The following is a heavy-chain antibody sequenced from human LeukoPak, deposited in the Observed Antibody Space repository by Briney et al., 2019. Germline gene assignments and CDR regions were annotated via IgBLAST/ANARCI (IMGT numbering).Heavy chain of an antibody. CDR2: ISTDNGDA. D-gene: IGHD2-21*01. Sequence: ASVKVSCKASGYSFPRYGVTWVRQAPGQGLEWMGWISTDNGDAYYAQKVQGRVTLTRDTSTSTVFMELRSLRSDDTAVYYCAREQHSLGRDSEYWGQRTLVTVSS. J-gene: IGHJ4*02. CDR3: AREQHSLGRDSEY. V-gene: IGHV1-18*01. CDR1: GYSFPRYG.